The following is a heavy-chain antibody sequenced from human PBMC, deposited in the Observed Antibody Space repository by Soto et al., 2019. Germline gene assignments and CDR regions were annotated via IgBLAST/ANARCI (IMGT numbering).Heavy chain of an antibody. J-gene: IGHJ4*02. D-gene: IGHD4-17*01. V-gene: IGHV1-46*01. CDR1: GYTFTSYY. CDR3: ARADAYGDYDY. CDR2: INPTGGST. Sequence: VASVKVSCKASGYTFTSYYMHWVRQAPGQGLEWMGIINPTGGSTSYAQKFQGRVTVTRDTSTSTVYMELSSLRSEDTAVYYCARADAYGDYDYWGQGTLVTVSS.